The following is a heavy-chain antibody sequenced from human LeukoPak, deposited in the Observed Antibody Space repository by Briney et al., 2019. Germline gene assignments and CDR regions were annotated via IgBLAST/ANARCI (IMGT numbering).Heavy chain of an antibody. CDR3: ARAPYYYGSGRLYYFDY. V-gene: IGHV4-59*01. Sequence: TSSETLSLTCTVSGGSISSYYWSWIRQPPGKGLEWIGYIYYSGSTNYNPSLKSRVTISVDTSKNQFSLKLSSVTAADTAVYYRARAPYYYGSGRLYYFDYWGQGTLVTVSS. CDR2: IYYSGST. D-gene: IGHD3-10*01. J-gene: IGHJ4*02. CDR1: GGSISSYY.